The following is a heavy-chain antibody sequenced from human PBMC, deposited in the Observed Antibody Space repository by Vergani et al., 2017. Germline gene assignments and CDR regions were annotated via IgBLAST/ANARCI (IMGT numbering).Heavy chain of an antibody. CDR1: GGTFSSYA. Sequence: QVQLVESGAEVKKPGSSVKVSCKASGGTFSSYAISWVRQAPGKGLEWMGGIIPIFGIANYAQKFKGRVTITADKSTITAYMELSSLRSEDTAVYYSARFDYYYISGYAKYYYYGMDVWGQGTTVTVSS. CDR3: ARFDYYYISGYAKYYYYGMDV. J-gene: IGHJ6*02. V-gene: IGHV1-69*17. D-gene: IGHD3-22*01. CDR2: IIPIFGIA.